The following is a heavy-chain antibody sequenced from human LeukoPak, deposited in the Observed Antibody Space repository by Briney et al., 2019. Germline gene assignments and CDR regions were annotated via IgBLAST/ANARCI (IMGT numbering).Heavy chain of an antibody. V-gene: IGHV3-23*01. CDR3: AKDDAWLRFGE. CDR2: TSPSGDIR. CDR1: GGTFSNHG. J-gene: IGHJ4*02. Sequence: GGTLRLCCAASGGTFSNHGMNWVRQAPGTGLEWVSGTSPSGDIRYYADSVKGRFTISRDNSKNTLYLEVISLTAEDTAVYYCAKDDAWLRFGEWSQGTLVTVSS. D-gene: IGHD3-10*01.